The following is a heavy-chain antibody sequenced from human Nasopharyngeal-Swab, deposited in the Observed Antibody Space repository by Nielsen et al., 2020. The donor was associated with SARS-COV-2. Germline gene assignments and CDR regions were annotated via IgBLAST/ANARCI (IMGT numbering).Heavy chain of an antibody. V-gene: IGHV4-39*07. CDR3: VGSSWYGDYYYYYGMDV. CDR1: GGSISSSNYY. D-gene: IGHD6-13*01. CDR2: IYYSGST. Sequence: SETLSLTCTVSGGSISSSNYYWGWIRQPPGQGLEWIVSIYYSGSTYYNPSLKSRVTISVDTSKNQFSLKLSSVTAAATAVYYCVGSSWYGDYYYYYGMDVWGQGTTVTVSS. J-gene: IGHJ6*02.